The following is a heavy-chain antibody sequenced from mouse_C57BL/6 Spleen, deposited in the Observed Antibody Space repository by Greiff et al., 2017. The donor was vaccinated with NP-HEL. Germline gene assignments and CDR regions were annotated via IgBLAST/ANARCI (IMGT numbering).Heavy chain of an antibody. CDR3: ASPYDYDYAMDY. CDR1: GFTFSDYG. J-gene: IGHJ4*01. D-gene: IGHD2-4*01. Sequence: EVKLVESGGGLVKPGGSLKPSCAVSGFTFSDYGMHWVRQAPEKGLEWVAYISSGSSTIYYADTVKGRFTISRDNAKNTLFLQMTSLRSEDTAMYYCASPYDYDYAMDYWGQGTSVTVSS. V-gene: IGHV5-17*01. CDR2: ISSGSSTI.